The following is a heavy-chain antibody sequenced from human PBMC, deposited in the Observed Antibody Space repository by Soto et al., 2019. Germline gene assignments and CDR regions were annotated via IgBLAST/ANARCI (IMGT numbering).Heavy chain of an antibody. CDR1: GYTFTSYG. D-gene: IGHD3-22*01. CDR2: INAGNGNT. V-gene: IGHV1-3*01. J-gene: IGHJ6*02. Sequence: QIQLMQSGAEVKKPGASVKVSCKASGYTFTSYGIHWVRQAPGQRLEWMGWINAGNGNTKYSEKFQGRVTTTRDTSASTGYLELSSLRSEDTAVYYCARDPNDSSAYYHHYYYGMDVWGQGTTVTVSS. CDR3: ARDPNDSSAYYHHYYYGMDV.